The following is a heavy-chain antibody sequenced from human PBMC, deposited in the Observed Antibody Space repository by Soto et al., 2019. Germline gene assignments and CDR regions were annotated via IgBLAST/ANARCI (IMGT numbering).Heavy chain of an antibody. D-gene: IGHD3-10*01. Sequence: GGSLRLSCAASGFSFSDHYMDWVRQAPGKGLEWVGRIRTKANSYTTEYAASVKGRFTISRDDSKSSLYLQMNTLKTEDTAVYYCARVRWFVEFIECNWGQGILVTVSS. J-gene: IGHJ4*02. CDR2: IRTKANSYTT. CDR1: GFSFSDHY. CDR3: ARVRWFVEFIECN. V-gene: IGHV3-72*01.